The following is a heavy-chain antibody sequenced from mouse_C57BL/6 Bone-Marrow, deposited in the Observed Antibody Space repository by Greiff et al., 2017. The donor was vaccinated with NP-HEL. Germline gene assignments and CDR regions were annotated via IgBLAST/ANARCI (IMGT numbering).Heavy chain of an antibody. CDR3: ARTITTVVATEGAMDY. CDR1: GYTFTSYW. Sequence: VKLQESGAELVKPGASVKLSCKASGYTFTSYWMQWVKQRPGQGLEWIGEIDPSDSYTNYNQKFKGKATLTVDTSSSTAYMQLSSLTSEDSAVYYCARTITTVVATEGAMDYWGQGTSVTVSS. D-gene: IGHD1-1*01. V-gene: IGHV1-50*01. J-gene: IGHJ4*01. CDR2: IDPSDSYT.